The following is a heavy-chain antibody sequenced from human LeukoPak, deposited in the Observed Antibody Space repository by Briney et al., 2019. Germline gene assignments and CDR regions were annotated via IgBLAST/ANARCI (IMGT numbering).Heavy chain of an antibody. V-gene: IGHV3-33*01. Sequence: PGRSLRLSCAASGFTFSSYGMHWVRQAPGKGLEWVAVIWYDGSNKYYADSVKGRFTISRDNSKNTLYLQMNSLRAEDTAVYYCARDRNDLNYYGPGGHGMDVWGKGTTVTVSS. CDR1: GFTFSSYG. D-gene: IGHD3-10*01. J-gene: IGHJ6*04. CDR3: ARDRNDLNYYGPGGHGMDV. CDR2: IWYDGSNK.